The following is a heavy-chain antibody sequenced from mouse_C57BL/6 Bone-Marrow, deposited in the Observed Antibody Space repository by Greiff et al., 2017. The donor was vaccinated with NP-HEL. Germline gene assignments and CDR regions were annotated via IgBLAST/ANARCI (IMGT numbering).Heavy chain of an antibody. CDR2: INPNNGGT. CDR1: GYTFTDYN. D-gene: IGHD2-1*01. J-gene: IGHJ1*03. V-gene: IGHV1-18*01. Sequence: EVQVVESGPELVKPGASVKIPCKASGYTFTDYNMDWVKQSHGKSLEWIGDINPNNGGTIYNQKFKGKATLTVDKSSSTAYMELRSLTSEDTAVYYCARGIYYGNFDWYFDVWGTGTTVTVSS. CDR3: ARGIYYGNFDWYFDV.